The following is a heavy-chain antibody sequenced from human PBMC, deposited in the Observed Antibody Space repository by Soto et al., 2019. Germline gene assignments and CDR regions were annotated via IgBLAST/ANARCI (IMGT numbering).Heavy chain of an antibody. CDR3: AKHGLTAYMAYYFDL. J-gene: IGHJ4*02. V-gene: IGHV4-34*01. CDR1: GGSFSGYY. CDR2: INHSGST. Sequence: SETLSLTCAVYGGSFSGYYWTWIRQPPGTGLEWIGEINHSGSTNYNPSLKSRVTISVDTSKNQFSLNLTSVTAADTAVYYCAKHGLTAYMAYYFDLWGRGTLVTVSS. D-gene: IGHD3-16*01.